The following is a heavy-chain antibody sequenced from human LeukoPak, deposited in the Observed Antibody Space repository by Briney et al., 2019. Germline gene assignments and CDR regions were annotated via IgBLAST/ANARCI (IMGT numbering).Heavy chain of an antibody. CDR2: IWYDGSNK. Sequence: GGSLRPSCAASGFTFSSYGMHWVRQAPGKGLEWVAVIWYDGSNKYYADSVKGRFTISRDNSKNTLYLQMNSLRAEDTAVYYCARDLQEAVVAATPGDYWGQGTLVTVSS. CDR3: ARDLQEAVVAATPGDY. CDR1: GFTFSSYG. V-gene: IGHV3-33*01. J-gene: IGHJ4*02. D-gene: IGHD2-15*01.